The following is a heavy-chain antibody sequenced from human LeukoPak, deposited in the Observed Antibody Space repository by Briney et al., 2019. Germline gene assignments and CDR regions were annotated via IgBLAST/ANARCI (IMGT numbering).Heavy chain of an antibody. Sequence: ASVKVSCKASGYTFTTYGISWVRQATGQGLEWMGWMNPNSGNTGYAQKFQGRVTITRNTSISTAYMELSSLRSEDTAVYYCARFIVLRNAFDIWGQGTMVIVSS. D-gene: IGHD3-16*02. CDR2: MNPNSGNT. CDR3: ARFIVLRNAFDI. J-gene: IGHJ3*02. CDR1: GYTFTTYG. V-gene: IGHV1-8*03.